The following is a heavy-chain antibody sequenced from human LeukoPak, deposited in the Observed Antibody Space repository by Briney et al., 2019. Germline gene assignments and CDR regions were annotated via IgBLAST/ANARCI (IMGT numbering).Heavy chain of an antibody. CDR2: IYYSGST. J-gene: IGHJ4*02. V-gene: IGHV4-59*08. Sequence: SETLSLTCTVSGGSISSYYWSWIRQPPGKGLEWIGYIYYSGSTNYNPSLKSRVTISVDTSKNQFSLKLSSVTAADTAVYYCTQGGELMNYWGQGTLVTVSS. D-gene: IGHD1-26*01. CDR1: GGSISSYY. CDR3: TQGGELMNY.